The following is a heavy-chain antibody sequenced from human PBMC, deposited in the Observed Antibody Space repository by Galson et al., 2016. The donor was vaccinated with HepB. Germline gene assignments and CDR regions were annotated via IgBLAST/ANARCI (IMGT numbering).Heavy chain of an antibody. CDR2: IFRDDDK. CDR3: AHRGLRGIIPLFDY. CDR1: GFSLTTSGVG. Sequence: PALVKPTQTLALTCTVSGFSLTTSGVGVGWIRQPPGKALEWLALIFRDDDKRYSPSLTSRLAITKDTSKNQVVLTMTNMDPVDTATYYCAHRGLRGIIPLFDYWGQGTLVTVSS. J-gene: IGHJ4*02. V-gene: IGHV2-5*02. D-gene: IGHD3-10*01.